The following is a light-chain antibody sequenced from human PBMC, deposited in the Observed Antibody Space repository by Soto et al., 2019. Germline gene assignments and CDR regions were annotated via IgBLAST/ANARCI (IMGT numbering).Light chain of an antibody. CDR3: QSYDSSNRGV. J-gene: IGLJ2*01. Sequence: LTQPHSVSESPGKTVTISCTRSSGSIASNYVQWYQQRPGSAPTTVIYEDNQRPSGVPDRLSGSIDSSSNSASLTISGLKTEDEADYYCQSYDSSNRGVFGGGTQLTVL. CDR1: SGSIASNY. V-gene: IGLV6-57*04. CDR2: EDN.